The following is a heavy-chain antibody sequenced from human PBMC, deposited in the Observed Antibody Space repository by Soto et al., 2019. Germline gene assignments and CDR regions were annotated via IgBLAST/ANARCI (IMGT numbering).Heavy chain of an antibody. CDR1: RGSISSGGFY. Sequence: SETLSLTCTVSRGSISSGGFYWSWIRQSPGKGLEWIGFIYANGNSYYNPSLKSRANISLDTSKNKFSLKISSVTVADTAVYYCARDGRTSGYYLDYWGQGTPVTVSS. V-gene: IGHV4-31*03. CDR3: ARDGRTSGYYLDY. CDR2: IYANGNS. J-gene: IGHJ4*02. D-gene: IGHD3-22*01.